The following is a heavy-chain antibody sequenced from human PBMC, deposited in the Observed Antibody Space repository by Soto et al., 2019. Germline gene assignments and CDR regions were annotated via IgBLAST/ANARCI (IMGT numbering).Heavy chain of an antibody. D-gene: IGHD3-22*01. J-gene: IGHJ4*02. CDR3: AKGMYYYDSSGYRLFDY. Sequence: GGSLRLSCAASGFTFRNFAMNWVRQAPGKGLEWVSGISVSGGTTYYADSVRGRFTVSRDNSKNSVFLQMNSLRAEDTAVYCCAKGMYYYDSSGYRLFDYWGQGTLVTVSS. CDR2: ISVSGGTT. CDR1: GFTFRNFA. V-gene: IGHV3-23*01.